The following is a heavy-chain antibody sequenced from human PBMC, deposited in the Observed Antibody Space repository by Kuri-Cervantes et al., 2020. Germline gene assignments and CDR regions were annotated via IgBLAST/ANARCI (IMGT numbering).Heavy chain of an antibody. CDR2: IWYDGNKK. CDR3: ASAWGGAKGNDVALGFDP. J-gene: IGHJ5*02. D-gene: IGHD1-1*01. CDR1: GFTFSTFG. Sequence: GESLKISCAASGFTFSTFGIHWVRQAPGKGLEWVADIWYDGNKKYYADSVKGRFTISRDNSKNTLYLQMNSLRAEDTAVYYCASAWGGAKGNDVALGFDPWGQGTLVTVSS. V-gene: IGHV3-33*01.